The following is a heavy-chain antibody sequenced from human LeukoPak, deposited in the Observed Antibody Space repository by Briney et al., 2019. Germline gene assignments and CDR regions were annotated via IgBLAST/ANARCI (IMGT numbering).Heavy chain of an antibody. Sequence: SETLSLTCAVYGGSLSGYYWSWIRQHPGKGLEWIGYIYYSGSTYYNPSLKSRVTISVDTSKNQFSLKLSSVTAADTAVYYCASMYPRADAFDIWGQGTMVTVSS. CDR2: IYYSGST. CDR1: GGSLSGYY. CDR3: ASMYPRADAFDI. D-gene: IGHD2-8*01. J-gene: IGHJ3*02. V-gene: IGHV4-31*11.